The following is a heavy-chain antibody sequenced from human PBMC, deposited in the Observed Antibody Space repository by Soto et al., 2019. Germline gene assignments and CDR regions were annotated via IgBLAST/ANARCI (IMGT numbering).Heavy chain of an antibody. V-gene: IGHV1-18*01. Sequence: ASVKVSCKTSGYTFSNYGIAWVRQAPGQPLEWLGWISLYSDGTNYAQKFQGRVSMTTDTSTTTAYMELRSLRSDDTAVYYCARVVPGAEAWFGPWGQGTMVTVSS. CDR3: ARVVPGAEAWFGP. CDR2: ISLYSDGT. CDR1: GYTFSNYG. J-gene: IGHJ5*02. D-gene: IGHD2-2*01.